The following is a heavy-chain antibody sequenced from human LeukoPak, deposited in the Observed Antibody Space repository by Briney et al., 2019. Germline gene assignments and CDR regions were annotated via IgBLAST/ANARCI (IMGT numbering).Heavy chain of an antibody. D-gene: IGHD3-16*02. J-gene: IGHJ4*02. CDR3: ASAFSGSYRIDY. Sequence: SETLSLTCAVYGGSFSGYYWSWIRQPPGKGLEWIGEINHSGSTNYNPSLTRRLTILVDTSKNQFSLKLSSVTAADTAVYYCASAFSGSYRIDYWGQGTLVTVSS. CDR1: GGSFSGYY. CDR2: INHSGST. V-gene: IGHV4-34*01.